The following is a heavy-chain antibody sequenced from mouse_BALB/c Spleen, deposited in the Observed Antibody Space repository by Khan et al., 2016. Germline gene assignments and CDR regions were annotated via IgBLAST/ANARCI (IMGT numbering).Heavy chain of an antibody. V-gene: IGHV2-6-7*01. CDR2: IWGDGST. J-gene: IGHJ4*01. CDR3: ARDGWGYYAMDY. Sequence: QVQLKQSGPGLVAPSQSLSITCTVAGFSLGAYGVTWVRQPPGKGLEWLGMIWGDGSTDYNSALKSRLSISKDNSKSQVFLKMNSLQTDDTARYYCARDGWGYYAMDYWGQGTSVTVSS. CDR1: GFSLGAYG. D-gene: IGHD2-2*01.